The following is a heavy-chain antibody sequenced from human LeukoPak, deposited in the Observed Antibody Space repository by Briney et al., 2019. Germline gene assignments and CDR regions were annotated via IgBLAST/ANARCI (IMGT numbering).Heavy chain of an antibody. D-gene: IGHD1-26*01. CDR3: ARESGSYYRYYYYYMDV. CDR2: ISTSSSYI. CDR1: GFTFSGYA. J-gene: IGHJ6*03. V-gene: IGHV3-21*01. Sequence: GGSLRLSCAASGFTFSGYAMNWVRQAPGKGLEWVSSISTSSSYIYYADSVKGRFTISRDNAKNSLYLQMNSLRAEDTAVYYCARESGSYYRYYYYYMDVWGKGTTVTVSS.